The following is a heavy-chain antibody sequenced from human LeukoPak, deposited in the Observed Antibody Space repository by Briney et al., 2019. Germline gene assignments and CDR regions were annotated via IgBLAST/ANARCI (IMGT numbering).Heavy chain of an antibody. CDR1: GFTVSRNY. J-gene: IGHJ4*02. CDR3: AHIVVVPAAIGDY. Sequence: GGSLRLSCAASGFTVSRNYMSWVRQAPGKGLEWVSVIYSGGSTYYADSVKGRFTISRDNSKNTLYLQMNSLRAEDTAVYYCAHIVVVPAAIGDYWGQGTLVTVSS. CDR2: IYSGGST. D-gene: IGHD2-2*02. V-gene: IGHV3-53*01.